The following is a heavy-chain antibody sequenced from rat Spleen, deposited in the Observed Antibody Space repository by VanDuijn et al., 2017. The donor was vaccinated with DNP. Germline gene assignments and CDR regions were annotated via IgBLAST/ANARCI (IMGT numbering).Heavy chain of an antibody. CDR2: GNSAGST. CDR1: GFSITSNY. Sequence: EVQLQESGPGLMKPSQSLSLTCSVTGFSITSNYWAWIRKFPGNKLEWMGSGNSAGSTNYNPSLKSRISITRDTSKNQFFLQVNSVTTEDTATYYCARWPGYNPPYAMDAWGQGTSVTVSS. CDR3: ARWPGYNPPYAMDA. J-gene: IGHJ4*01. D-gene: IGHD1-4*01. V-gene: IGHV3-3*01.